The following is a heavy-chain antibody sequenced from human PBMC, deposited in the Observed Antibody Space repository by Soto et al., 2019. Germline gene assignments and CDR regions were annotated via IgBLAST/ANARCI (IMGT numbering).Heavy chain of an antibody. CDR2: IYHSGST. D-gene: IGHD3-22*01. V-gene: IGHV4-30-2*01. Sequence: SETLSLTCAVSGGSISSGGYSWSWIRQPPGKGLEWIGYIYHSGSTYYNPSLKSRVTISVDRSKNQFSLKLSSVTAADTAVYYCASARDTMIVVIDYWGQGTLVTVS. CDR1: GGSISSGGYS. J-gene: IGHJ4*02. CDR3: ASARDTMIVVIDY.